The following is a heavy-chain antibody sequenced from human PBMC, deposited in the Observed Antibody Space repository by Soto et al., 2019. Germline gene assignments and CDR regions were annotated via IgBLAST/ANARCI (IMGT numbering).Heavy chain of an antibody. CDR1: GFTVSSNY. CDR2: IYTGVST. CDR3: ARGVRGYSGYDYFDY. D-gene: IGHD5-12*01. Sequence: EVQLVETGGGLIQPGGSLRLSCAASGFTVSSNYMNWVRQAPGKGLEWVSLIYTGVSTYYADSVKGRFTISRDISKITVHLQMNSLRGEDTAVYYCARGVRGYSGYDYFDYWGQGTLVTVSS. V-gene: IGHV3-53*02. J-gene: IGHJ4*02.